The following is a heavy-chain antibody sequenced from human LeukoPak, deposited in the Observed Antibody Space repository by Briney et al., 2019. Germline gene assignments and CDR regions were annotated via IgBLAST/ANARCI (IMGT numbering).Heavy chain of an antibody. Sequence: PGGSLRLSCAASGFSFSSYWMSWVRQAPGKGLEWVAHIKQDGREEHYVDSVKGRFTISRDNAKNSLYLEMNSLRAEDTAVYYCAKDRVAVAGNFDYWGQGTLVTVSS. CDR3: AKDRVAVAGNFDY. CDR2: IKQDGREE. D-gene: IGHD6-19*01. J-gene: IGHJ4*02. CDR1: GFSFSSYW. V-gene: IGHV3-7*03.